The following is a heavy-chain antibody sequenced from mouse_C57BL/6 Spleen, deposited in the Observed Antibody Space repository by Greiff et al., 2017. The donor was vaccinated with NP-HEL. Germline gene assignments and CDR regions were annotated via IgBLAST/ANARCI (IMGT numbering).Heavy chain of an antibody. CDR1: GFTFSDYG. CDR2: ISSGSSTI. J-gene: IGHJ1*03. Sequence: DVQLVESGGGLVKPGGSLKFSCAASGFTFSDYGMHWVRQAPEKGLEWVAYISSGSSTIDYADTVQGRFTISRDTSKNTLFLQVTSLRSEDTAMYYCARPGTGTSYFDVWGTGTTVTVSA. V-gene: IGHV5-17*01. CDR3: ARPGTGTSYFDV. D-gene: IGHD4-1*01.